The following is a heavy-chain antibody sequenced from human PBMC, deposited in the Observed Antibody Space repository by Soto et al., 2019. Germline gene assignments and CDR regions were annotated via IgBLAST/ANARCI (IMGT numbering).Heavy chain of an antibody. V-gene: IGHV3-7*04. CDR2: IKEDGSEK. D-gene: IGHD2-21*01. Sequence: EVQLVESGGDLVQPGGSLSLSCAGSGFSFSTYWMTWVRQAPGKGPEWVANIKEDGSEKFYVDSVEGRFTISRDNAKNSLHLQINSLRAEDTAVYYCARGGVAGAADYWGQGTLVTVSS. CDR3: ARGGVAGAADY. CDR1: GFSFSTYW. J-gene: IGHJ4*02.